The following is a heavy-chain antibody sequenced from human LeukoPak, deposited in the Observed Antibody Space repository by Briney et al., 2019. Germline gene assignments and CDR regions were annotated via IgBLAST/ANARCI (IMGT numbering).Heavy chain of an antibody. D-gene: IGHD3-16*01. V-gene: IGHV4-59*01. CDR2: IDKGGST. Sequence: SETLSLACTVSGGSISNFYWSWIRHPPGKGLEWIGYIDKGGSTNFNPSLKSRGNISVDTSKNQYSLKLSSVTAADTAVYYCARRRGGTDGGGFHFDHWGRGTLATVSS. CDR1: GGSISNFY. J-gene: IGHJ4*02. CDR3: ARRRGGTDGGGFHFDH.